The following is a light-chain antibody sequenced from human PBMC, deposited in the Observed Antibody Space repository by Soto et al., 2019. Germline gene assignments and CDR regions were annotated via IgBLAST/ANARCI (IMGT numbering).Light chain of an antibody. V-gene: IGKV1-39*01. Sequence: DIPMTQSPSSLSASVGDRVTITCRASQSISTYLSWYQQKPEKATKLLIYAASSLHSGVPSRLSGSGTETDFTLTISRLQPEDFTTYYCQQSYNNPWTFGQGTMAEIK. CDR3: QQSYNNPWT. CDR1: QSISTY. CDR2: AAS. J-gene: IGKJ1*01.